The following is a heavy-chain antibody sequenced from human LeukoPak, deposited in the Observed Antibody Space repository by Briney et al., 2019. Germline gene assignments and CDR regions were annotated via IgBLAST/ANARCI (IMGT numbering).Heavy chain of an antibody. V-gene: IGHV3-64*01. CDR3: ARGMDSSCWSSLDH. CDR2: ISTNGGTT. CDR1: GFTFSSYS. J-gene: IGHJ4*02. Sequence: GGSLRLSCAASGFTFSSYSMHWVRQAPGKGLEYVSSISTNGGTTYYANSVKGRFTISRDNSKNTLYLQMGSLRAEDMAVYYCARGMDSSCWSSLDHWGQGTLVTVSS. D-gene: IGHD6-13*01.